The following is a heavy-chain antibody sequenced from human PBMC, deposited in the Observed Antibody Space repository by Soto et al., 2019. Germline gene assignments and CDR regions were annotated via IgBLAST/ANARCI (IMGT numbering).Heavy chain of an antibody. Sequence: PGGSLRLSCAASGFTFSSYSMNWVRQAPGKGLEWVSSISSSSSYIYYADSVKGRFTISRDNAKNSLYLQMNSLRAEDTAVYYCARAQAGLTMNDAFDIWGQGTMVTVSS. CDR2: ISSSSSYI. V-gene: IGHV3-21*01. D-gene: IGHD3-22*01. CDR3: ARAQAGLTMNDAFDI. J-gene: IGHJ3*02. CDR1: GFTFSSYS.